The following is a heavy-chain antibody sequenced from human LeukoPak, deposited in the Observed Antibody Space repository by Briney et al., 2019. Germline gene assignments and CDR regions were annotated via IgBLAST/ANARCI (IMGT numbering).Heavy chain of an antibody. CDR1: GGSFSGYY. Sequence: SETLSLTCAVYGGSFSGYYWSWIRQPPGKGLEWIGEINHSGSTNYNPSLKSRVTISVDTSKNQFSLKLSSVTAADTAVYYCARYSSSFGFGWFDPWGQGTLVTVSS. J-gene: IGHJ5*02. V-gene: IGHV4-34*01. CDR3: ARYSSSFGFGWFDP. D-gene: IGHD6-13*01. CDR2: INHSGST.